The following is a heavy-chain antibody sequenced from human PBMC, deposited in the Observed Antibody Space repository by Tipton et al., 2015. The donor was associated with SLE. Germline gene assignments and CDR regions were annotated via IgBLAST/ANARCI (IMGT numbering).Heavy chain of an antibody. J-gene: IGHJ6*02. CDR3: ARDGGQRVISGTYDFYYYGLDV. CDR2: ISHDGGA. V-gene: IGHV4-34*01. CDR1: VGSLSGYY. Sequence: LRLSCTVFVGSLSGYYWAWLRQSPGKGLEWIGEISHDGGANYNPSPESRGTISLETSKNQFSLKLTSVTAADTAVCYCARDGGQRVISGTYDFYYYGLDVWGQGTTVTVSS. D-gene: IGHD6-13*01.